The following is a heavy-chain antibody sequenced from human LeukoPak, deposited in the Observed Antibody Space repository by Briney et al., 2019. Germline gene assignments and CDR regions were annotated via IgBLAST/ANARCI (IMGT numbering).Heavy chain of an antibody. D-gene: IGHD3-10*01. CDR2: INHYEST. Sequence: SETLSLTCAVYGGSFSGYHWSWIRQPPGKGLEWIGEINHYESTNYNPSLKSRATISVDTSKNQFSLKLSSVTAADTAVCYCARENYYGSGTFYSHHGMDVWGQGTTVTVSS. CDR1: GGSFSGYH. V-gene: IGHV4-34*01. CDR3: ARENYYGSGTFYSHHGMDV. J-gene: IGHJ6*02.